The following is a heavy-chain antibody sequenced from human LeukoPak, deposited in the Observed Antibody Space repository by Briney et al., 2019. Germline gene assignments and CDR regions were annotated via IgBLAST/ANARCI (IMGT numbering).Heavy chain of an antibody. V-gene: IGHV1-18*01. CDR3: ARRVGSGTYSYFFDF. CDR1: GYTFSHYG. D-gene: IGHD1-26*01. J-gene: IGHJ4*02. CDR2: ISPYNGNT. Sequence: ASVKVSCKTSGYTFSHYGISWVRQAPGQGLEWMGWISPYNGNTNFAQSLRDRVTMTTDTSTSTAYMELTGLRSDDTAVYYCARRVGSGTYSYFFDFWGQGTLVTVSS.